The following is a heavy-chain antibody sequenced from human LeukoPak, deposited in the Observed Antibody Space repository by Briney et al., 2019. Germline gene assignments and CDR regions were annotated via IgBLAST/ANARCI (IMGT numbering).Heavy chain of an antibody. Sequence: GASVKVSCKASGYTXTSYGISWVRQAPGQGLEWMGWISAYNGNTNYAQKLQGRVTMTTDTSTSTAYMELRSLRSDDTAVYYCARVESQYCSRTSWYNPGIYGMDVWGQGTTVTVSS. CDR1: GYTXTSYG. J-gene: IGHJ6*02. CDR3: ARVESQYCSRTSWYNPGIYGMDV. CDR2: ISAYNGNT. V-gene: IGHV1-18*01. D-gene: IGHD2-2*02.